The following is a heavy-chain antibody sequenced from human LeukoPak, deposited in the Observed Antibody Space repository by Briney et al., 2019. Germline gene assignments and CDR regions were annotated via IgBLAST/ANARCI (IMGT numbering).Heavy chain of an antibody. V-gene: IGHV4-39*01. CDR3: ASGGSCSALCLGNY. J-gene: IGHJ4*02. CDR2: TYYGGST. Sequence: PSETLSLTCTVSGGSISSSSYYWGWIRQPPGKGLEWIVSTYYGGSTYYNPSLKSRVTISVDTSKNQFSLKLSSVTAADTAVYYCASGGSCSALCLGNYWGQGTLVTVSS. CDR1: GGSISSSSYY. D-gene: IGHD2-15*01.